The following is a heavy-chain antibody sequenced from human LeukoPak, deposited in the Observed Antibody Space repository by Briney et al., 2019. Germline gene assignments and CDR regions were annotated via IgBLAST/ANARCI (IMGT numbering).Heavy chain of an antibody. V-gene: IGHV3-21*01. CDR1: GFTFSSFG. D-gene: IGHD3-16*01. J-gene: IGHJ6*02. CDR2: ISTSSSHI. CDR3: ASSRPGELVYYGMDV. Sequence: PGGSLRLSCAASGFTFSSFGMNWVRQVPGRGLEWVSSISTSSSHIYYADSVRGRFTISRDNAKNSLYLQMNSLRAEDTAVYYCASSRPGELVYYGMDVWGQGTTVTVSS.